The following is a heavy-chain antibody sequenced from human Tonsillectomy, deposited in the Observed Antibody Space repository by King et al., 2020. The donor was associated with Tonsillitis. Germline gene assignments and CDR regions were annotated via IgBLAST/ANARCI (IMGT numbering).Heavy chain of an antibody. CDR2: IRKDGSAK. Sequence: VQLVESGGGLVQPGGSLRLSCAASGFTFSNYWMTWVRQAPGKGLEWVANIRKDGSAKYYVDSVKGRFTISRDNAKNSVYLQMDSLRPDDTAVYFCAGDMNPSDGGLYFDGFDIWGQGTMVTVSS. J-gene: IGHJ3*02. D-gene: IGHD2-15*01. V-gene: IGHV3-7*03. CDR1: GFTFSNYW. CDR3: AGDMNPSDGGLYFDGFDI.